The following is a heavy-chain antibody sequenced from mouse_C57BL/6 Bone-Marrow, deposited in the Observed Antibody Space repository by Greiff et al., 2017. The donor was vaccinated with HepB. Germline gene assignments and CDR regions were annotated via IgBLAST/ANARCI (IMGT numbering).Heavy chain of an antibody. CDR3: ARPNYGFAY. CDR2: IHPNSGST. D-gene: IGHD2-1*01. V-gene: IGHV1-64*01. CDR1: GYTFTSYW. J-gene: IGHJ3*01. Sequence: QVQLQHSGAELVKPGASVKLSCKASGYTFTSYWMHWVKQRPGQGLEWIGMIHPNSGSTNYNEKFKSKATLTVDKSSSTAYMQLSSLTSEDSAVYYCARPNYGFAYWGQGTLVTVSA.